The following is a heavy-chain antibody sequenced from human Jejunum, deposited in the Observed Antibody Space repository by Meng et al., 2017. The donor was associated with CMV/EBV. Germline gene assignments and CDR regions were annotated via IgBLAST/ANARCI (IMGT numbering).Heavy chain of an antibody. CDR3: ARAGEYRFDY. CDR1: GFTFSSSW. J-gene: IGHJ4*02. D-gene: IGHD2/OR15-2a*01. Sequence: LSCAASGFTFSSSWMHGVRQAPGKGLVWVSRMNSDGSTTDHADSVTGRFTISRDNARNTLYLQMNSLRAEDTAVYYCARAGEYRFDYWGQGTLVTVSS. V-gene: IGHV3-74*01. CDR2: MNSDGSTT.